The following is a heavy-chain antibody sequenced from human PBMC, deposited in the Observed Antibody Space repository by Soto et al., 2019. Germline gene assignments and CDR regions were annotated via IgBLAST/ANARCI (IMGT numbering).Heavy chain of an antibody. CDR1: GFTFSNYG. CDR2: IWFDGTNK. CDR3: AREYCGGNCYNDY. Sequence: PGGSLRLSCAASGFTFSNYGFHWVRQAPGKGLEWVAVIWFDGTNKYYADSVKGRFTISRDNSKNTLYLQMNSLGAEDTAVYFCAREYCGGNCYNDYWGQGTLVTVSS. J-gene: IGHJ4*02. V-gene: IGHV3-33*01. D-gene: IGHD2-21*02.